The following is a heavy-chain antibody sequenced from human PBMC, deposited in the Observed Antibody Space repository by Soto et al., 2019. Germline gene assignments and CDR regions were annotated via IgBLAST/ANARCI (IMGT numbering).Heavy chain of an antibody. Sequence: PGGSLRLSCAASGFTFSSYAMNWVRQAPWKGLEWVSTISGSGGSTYYADSVKGRFTISRDNSKNTLYLQMNSLRAEDTAVYYCATRTGSPVEMVTTRRFDPFDIWGQGTMVTVSS. J-gene: IGHJ3*02. CDR3: ATRTGSPVEMVTTRRFDPFDI. CDR1: GFTFSSYA. CDR2: ISGSGGST. V-gene: IGHV3-23*01. D-gene: IGHD2-15*01.